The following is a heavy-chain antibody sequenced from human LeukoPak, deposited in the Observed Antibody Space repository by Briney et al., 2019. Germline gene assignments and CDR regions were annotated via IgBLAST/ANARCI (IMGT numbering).Heavy chain of an antibody. D-gene: IGHD3-10*01. V-gene: IGHV4-39*07. CDR2: TYYGGST. J-gene: IGHJ5*02. Sequence: SETLSLTCTVSGGSISSNSYYWGWIRQPPGKGLEWIVSTYYGGSTDYNPSLKSRVTISIDTSKNQFSLKLSSVTAADTAMYYCARDSGRYYEYNWFHPWGQGTLVTVSS. CDR1: GGSISSNSYY. CDR3: ARDSGRYYEYNWFHP.